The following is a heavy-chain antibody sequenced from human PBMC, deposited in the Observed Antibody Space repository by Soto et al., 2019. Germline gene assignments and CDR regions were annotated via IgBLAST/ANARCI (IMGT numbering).Heavy chain of an antibody. CDR3: AQDRGWGVVSPSHDS. V-gene: IGHV3-23*01. J-gene: IGHJ4*02. CDR2: IRASGEQT. Sequence: EVQLFESGGGLVQPGGSLRVSCATSGFTFKNFVMSWVRQAPGKGLEWVAAIRASGEQTFYADSVKGRFTISRDNSKNMLFLLMNSLRDDDTALYFCAQDRGWGVVSPSHDSWGQGTLVTVSS. D-gene: IGHD2-21*01. CDR1: GFTFKNFV.